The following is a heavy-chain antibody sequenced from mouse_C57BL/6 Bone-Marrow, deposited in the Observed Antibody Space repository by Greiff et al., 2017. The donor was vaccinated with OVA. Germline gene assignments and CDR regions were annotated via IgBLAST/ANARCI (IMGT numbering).Heavy chain of an antibody. CDR3: ARLYYGNFYFDY. CDR2: ISSGGSYT. Sequence: DVLLVESGGDLVKPGGSLKLSCAASGFTFSSYGMSWVRQTPDKRLEWVATISSGGSYTYYPDSVKGRFTISRDNDKNTLYLQMSSLKSEDTAMYYCARLYYGNFYFDYWGQGTTLTVSS. V-gene: IGHV5-6*01. CDR1: GFTFSSYG. D-gene: IGHD2-1*01. J-gene: IGHJ2*01.